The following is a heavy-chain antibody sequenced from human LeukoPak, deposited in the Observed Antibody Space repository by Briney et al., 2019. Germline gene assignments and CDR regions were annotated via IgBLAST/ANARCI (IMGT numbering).Heavy chain of an antibody. CDR3: ARAPAYYYYMDV. CDR2: ISYDGSNK. CDR1: GFTFSSYA. J-gene: IGHJ6*03. Sequence: GGSLRLSCAASGFTFSSYAMHWVRQAPGKGLERVAVISYDGSNKYYADSVKGRFTISRDNSKNTLYLQMNSLRAEDTAVYYCARAPAYYYYMDVWGKGTTVTVSS. V-gene: IGHV3-30*01.